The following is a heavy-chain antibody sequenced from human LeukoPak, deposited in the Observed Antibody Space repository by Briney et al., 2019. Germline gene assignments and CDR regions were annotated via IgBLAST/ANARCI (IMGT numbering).Heavy chain of an antibody. CDR1: GGSISSYY. J-gene: IGHJ4*02. CDR2: IYYSGST. Sequence: SETLSLTCTVSGGSISSYYWSWIRQPPGQGLEWIGYIYYSGSTNYNPSLKSRVTISVDTSKNQFSLKLSSVTGADTAVYYCARYGGGGGYFDYWGQGTLVTVSS. V-gene: IGHV4-59*01. D-gene: IGHD4-23*01. CDR3: ARYGGGGGYFDY.